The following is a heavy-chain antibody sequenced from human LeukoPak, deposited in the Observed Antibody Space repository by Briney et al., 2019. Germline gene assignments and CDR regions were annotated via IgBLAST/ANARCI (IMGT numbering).Heavy chain of an antibody. Sequence: SETLSLTCTVSGGSISSSNYYWGWIRQPPGKGLEWIGSIYYSGSTFYNPSLKSQVTISVDTSKNQFSLKVRSVTAADTAVYYCARHGDYGDYGGYYYYGMDVWGQGTTVTVSS. CDR1: GGSISSSNYY. D-gene: IGHD4-17*01. CDR2: IYYSGST. CDR3: ARHGDYGDYGGYYYYGMDV. J-gene: IGHJ6*02. V-gene: IGHV4-39*01.